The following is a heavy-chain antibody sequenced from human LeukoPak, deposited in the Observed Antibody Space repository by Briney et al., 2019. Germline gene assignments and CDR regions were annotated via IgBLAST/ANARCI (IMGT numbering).Heavy chain of an antibody. CDR2: NNPSGGST. V-gene: IGHV1-46*01. Sequence: GASVKVSCKASGYTFTSYYIHWVRQAPGQGLEWMGINNPSGGSTNYAQKFQGRVTMTRDTSTSTVYMELSSLRSEDSAVYYCARWTTTYLDYWGQGTLVTVSS. CDR1: GYTFTSYY. D-gene: IGHD4-11*01. CDR3: ARWTTTYLDY. J-gene: IGHJ4*02.